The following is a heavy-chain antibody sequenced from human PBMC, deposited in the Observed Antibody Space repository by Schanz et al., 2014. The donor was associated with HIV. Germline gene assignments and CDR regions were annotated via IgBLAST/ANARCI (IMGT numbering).Heavy chain of an antibody. CDR2: LSGSGDRT. CDR1: GFSFLRYE. J-gene: IGHJ4*02. Sequence: EVQLLESGGGLVQPGGSLRISCVASGFSFLRYEMSWVRQAPGKGLEWLSTLSGSGDRTYYADSVKGRVTISRDNAKNSLYLNMYSLRAEDTAVYFCAKSNGGDTAVVQYYFDYWGQGTLVSVSS. V-gene: IGHV3-23*01. CDR3: AKSNGGDTAVVQYYFDY. D-gene: IGHD5-18*01.